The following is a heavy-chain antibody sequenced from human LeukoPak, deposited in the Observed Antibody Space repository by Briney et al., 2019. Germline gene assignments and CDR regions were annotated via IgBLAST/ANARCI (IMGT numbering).Heavy chain of an antibody. V-gene: IGHV3-74*01. CDR3: ARRSSGSPPYYFDY. J-gene: IGHJ4*02. Sequence: GGSLRLSCAASGFTFSSYLMHWVRQAPGKGLVWVSRINSDGSTTNYADYVKGRFTISRDSAKNTLYLQMNSLRAEDTAVYYCARRSSGSPPYYFDYWGQGTLVTVSS. CDR2: INSDGSTT. CDR1: GFTFSSYL. D-gene: IGHD1-26*01.